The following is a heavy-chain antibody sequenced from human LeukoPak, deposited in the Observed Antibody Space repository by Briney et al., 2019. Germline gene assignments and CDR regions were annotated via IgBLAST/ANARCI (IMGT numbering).Heavy chain of an antibody. CDR3: ARVLLWFGQYYFDY. CDR2: IYYSGST. J-gene: IGHJ4*02. D-gene: IGHD3-10*01. Sequence: SETLSLTCTVSGGSISSSAYRWGWIRQPPGKGLEWIGYIYYSGSTNYNPSLKSRVTISVDTSKNQFFLKLSSVTAADTAVYYCARVLLWFGQYYFDYWGQGTLVTVSS. V-gene: IGHV4-61*08. CDR1: GGSISSSAYR.